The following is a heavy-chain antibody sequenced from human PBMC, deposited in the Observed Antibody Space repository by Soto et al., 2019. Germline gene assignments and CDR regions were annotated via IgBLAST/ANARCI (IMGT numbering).Heavy chain of an antibody. Sequence: VGSLRLSCAASGFTFSDYYMSWIRQAPGKGLEWVSYISSSSSYTNYADSVKGRFTISRDNAKNSLYLQMNSLRAEDTAVYYCARDLEMATIDSPGYWGQGTLVTVSS. D-gene: IGHD5-12*01. J-gene: IGHJ4*02. CDR1: GFTFSDYY. CDR3: ARDLEMATIDSPGY. V-gene: IGHV3-11*05. CDR2: ISSSSSYT.